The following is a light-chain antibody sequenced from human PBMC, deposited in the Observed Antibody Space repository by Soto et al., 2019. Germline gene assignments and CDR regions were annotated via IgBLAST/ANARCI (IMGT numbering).Light chain of an antibody. V-gene: IGKV3-15*01. CDR2: DAF. CDR1: QSVSSN. Sequence: EIVMTQSPATLSVSPGERATLSCRASQSVSSNLAWYQQKPGQSPRLLIYDAFTRATSIPARFSGTASGTEFTLTISGLQSEDFAVYYCQQYYNWSPLTFGGGTKVEI. J-gene: IGKJ4*01. CDR3: QQYYNWSPLT.